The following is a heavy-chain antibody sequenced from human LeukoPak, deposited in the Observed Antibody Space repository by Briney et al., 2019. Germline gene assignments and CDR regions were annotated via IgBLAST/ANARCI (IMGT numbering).Heavy chain of an antibody. CDR3: AKDRDMTTVTGPDY. CDR2: IRNDDSNK. Sequence: GGPLRLSCAASGFTFSSYGMHWVRQAPGKGLEWVAFIRNDDSNKYYADSVKGRFTISRDYSKNTLYLQMNSLRAEDTAVYYCAKDRDMTTVTGPDYWGQGTLVTVSS. D-gene: IGHD4-17*01. CDR1: GFTFSSYG. J-gene: IGHJ4*02. V-gene: IGHV3-30*02.